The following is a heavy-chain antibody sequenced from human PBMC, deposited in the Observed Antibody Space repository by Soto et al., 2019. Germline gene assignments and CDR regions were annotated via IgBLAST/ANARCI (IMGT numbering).Heavy chain of an antibody. Sequence: QVHLVQSETEMKNPGASVKVSCKASGDAFTNHGINWVRQAPGQGLEWMGWISADSGNTIYAQKVQDRVTMTTDTSTTTAYMELRSLRSDDTAVYYCARGRAVRGVPTYNWFDPWGQGTLVTVSS. J-gene: IGHJ5*01. V-gene: IGHV1-18*01. CDR3: ARGRAVRGVPTYNWFDP. CDR2: ISADSGNT. D-gene: IGHD3-10*01. CDR1: GDAFTNHG.